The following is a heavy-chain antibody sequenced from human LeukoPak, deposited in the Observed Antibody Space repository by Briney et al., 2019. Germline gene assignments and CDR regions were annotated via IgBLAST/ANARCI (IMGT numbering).Heavy chain of an antibody. CDR1: GFTFSTYW. CDR3: AGGSGWYFGY. J-gene: IGHJ4*02. Sequence: GGSLRLSCAGSGFTFSTYWMSWVRQAPGKGLEWVANIKQDGSDKYYVDSVKGRFTISRDNAKNSLYLQMNSLRAEDTAVYYCAGGSGWYFGYWGQGTLVTVSS. D-gene: IGHD6-19*01. V-gene: IGHV3-7*04. CDR2: IKQDGSDK.